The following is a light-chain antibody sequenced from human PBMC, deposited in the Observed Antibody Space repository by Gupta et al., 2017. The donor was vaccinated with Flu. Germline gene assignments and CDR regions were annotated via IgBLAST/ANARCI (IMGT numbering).Light chain of an antibody. CDR3: QQCDSTRGT. V-gene: IGKV1-39*01. CDR2: AAS. Sequence: PSSLSASVGDRVTITCRASQSISSYLNWYQQKPVKAPKLLIYAASSLQSGVPSRFSGSGSGTDFTLTISSLQPEDFATYYCQQCDSTRGTFGQGTPMEIK. CDR1: QSISSY. J-gene: IGKJ5*01.